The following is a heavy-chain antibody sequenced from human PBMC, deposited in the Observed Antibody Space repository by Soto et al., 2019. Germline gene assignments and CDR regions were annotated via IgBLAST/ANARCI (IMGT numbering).Heavy chain of an antibody. CDR2: ISYDGSNK. Sequence: ESGGGVVQPGRSLRLSCAASGFSFSNYAMQWVRQAPGKGLEWVAVISYDGSNKYYADSMKGRFTISRDNSKNTMYLQMDSLRAEDTAVYYCARSTIVAPPSNWGQGTLVTVSS. V-gene: IGHV3-30*14. CDR3: ARSTIVAPPSN. D-gene: IGHD6-6*01. J-gene: IGHJ4*02. CDR1: GFSFSNYA.